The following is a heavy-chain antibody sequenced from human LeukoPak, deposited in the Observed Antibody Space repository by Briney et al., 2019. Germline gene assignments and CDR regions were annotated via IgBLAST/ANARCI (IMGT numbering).Heavy chain of an antibody. D-gene: IGHD3-10*01. Sequence: PGGSLRLSCAASGFTFSSYAMSWVRQAPGKGLEWVSAISGSGGSTYYADSVKGRFTISRDNSKNTLYLQMNSLRAEDTAVYYCAKRYYYGSGSYYPLDYWGQGTLVTVSS. J-gene: IGHJ4*02. V-gene: IGHV3-23*01. CDR2: ISGSGGST. CDR1: GFTFSSYA. CDR3: AKRYYYGSGSYYPLDY.